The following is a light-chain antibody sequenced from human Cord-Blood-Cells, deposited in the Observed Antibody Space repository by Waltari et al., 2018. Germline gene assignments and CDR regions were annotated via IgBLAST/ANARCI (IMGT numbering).Light chain of an antibody. Sequence: AIRMTQSPSSLAASTGDRVNITCRASQGISSYLAWYQQKPGKAPKLLIYAASTVQSGVPSMFSGSGSGTDFTLTISCLQSEDFATYYCQQYYSYPWTFGQGTKVEIK. CDR1: QGISSY. V-gene: IGKV1-8*01. CDR2: AAS. J-gene: IGKJ1*01. CDR3: QQYYSYPWT.